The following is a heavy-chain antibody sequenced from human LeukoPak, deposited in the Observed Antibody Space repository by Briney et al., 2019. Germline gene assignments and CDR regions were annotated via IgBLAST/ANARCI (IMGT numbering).Heavy chain of an antibody. Sequence: SETLSLTCTVSDDSITMYYWTWIRQPPGKGLEWIGEINHSGSTNYNPSLKSRVTISIDTSKNQFSLKLSSVTAADTAVYYCARVEYSGSWYGRNYYYYYMDVWGKGTTVTVSS. D-gene: IGHD6-13*01. CDR3: ARVEYSGSWYGRNYYYYYMDV. CDR1: DDSITMYY. CDR2: INHSGST. J-gene: IGHJ6*03. V-gene: IGHV4-34*01.